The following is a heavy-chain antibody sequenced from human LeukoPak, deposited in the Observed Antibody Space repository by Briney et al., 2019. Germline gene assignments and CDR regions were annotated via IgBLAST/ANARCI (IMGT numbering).Heavy chain of an antibody. CDR1: GYSISDGYY. CDR3: VRLFGGRPDY. D-gene: IGHD3-10*01. J-gene: IGHJ4*02. Sequence: SETLSLTCGVSGYSISDGYYWGWIRQPPGKGLEWIGSAYHGGRTDYNASLKSRVTISLDTSNNQFSLKATSVTAADTAVYYCVRLFGGRPDYWGQGSLVTVSS. CDR2: AYHGGRT. V-gene: IGHV4-38-2*01.